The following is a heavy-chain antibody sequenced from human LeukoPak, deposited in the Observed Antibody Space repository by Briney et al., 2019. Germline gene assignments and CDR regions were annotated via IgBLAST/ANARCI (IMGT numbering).Heavy chain of an antibody. D-gene: IGHD4-17*01. Sequence: GGSLRLSCAASGFTFSSYEMNWVRQAPGKGLEWVSYISSSGSTIYYADSVKGRFTISRDNAKNSLYLQMNSLRAEDTAVYYCARRLRRNYFDYWGQGNLVTVSS. V-gene: IGHV3-48*03. J-gene: IGHJ4*02. CDR2: ISSSGSTI. CDR1: GFTFSSYE. CDR3: ARRLRRNYFDY.